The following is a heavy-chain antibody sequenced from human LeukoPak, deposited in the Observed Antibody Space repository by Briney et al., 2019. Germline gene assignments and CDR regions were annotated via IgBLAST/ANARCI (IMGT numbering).Heavy chain of an antibody. V-gene: IGHV1-2*06. CDR1: GYTFTDYS. J-gene: IGHJ4*02. D-gene: IGHD7-27*01. CDR2: INSNGGGT. CDR3: VRTPPNWGFDY. Sequence: ASVKVSCKPSGYTFTDYSMHWVRQAPGQGLEWMGRINSNGGGTHFAQKFQGRVTMTRDMSISTAYMELSSLRSEDTAIYYCVRTPPNWGFDYWGQGTLVTVSS.